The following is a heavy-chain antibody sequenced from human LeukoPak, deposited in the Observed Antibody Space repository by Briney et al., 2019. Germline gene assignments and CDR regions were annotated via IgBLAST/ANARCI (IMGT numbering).Heavy chain of an antibody. Sequence: GRSLRLSCAASGFTFDDYAMHWVRQAPGKGLEWVSGISWNSGSIGYADSVKGRFTISRDNAKNSLYLQMNSLRAEDTALYYCAKSRYSGYDWGLFDYWGQGTLVTVSS. CDR2: ISWNSGSI. V-gene: IGHV3-9*01. J-gene: IGHJ4*02. CDR3: AKSRYSGYDWGLFDY. D-gene: IGHD5-12*01. CDR1: GFTFDDYA.